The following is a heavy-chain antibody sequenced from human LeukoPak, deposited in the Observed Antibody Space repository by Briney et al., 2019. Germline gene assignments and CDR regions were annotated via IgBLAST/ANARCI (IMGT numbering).Heavy chain of an antibody. J-gene: IGHJ5*02. Sequence: SETLSLTCTVSGGSISSGGYYWSWLRQHPGKGLEWIGYIYYSGSTYYNPSLKSRVTISVDTSKNQFSLKLSSVTAADTAVYYCARASRVAARSSNNWFDPWGQGTLVTVSS. V-gene: IGHV4-31*03. D-gene: IGHD6-6*01. CDR3: ARASRVAARSSNNWFDP. CDR1: GGSISSGGYY. CDR2: IYYSGST.